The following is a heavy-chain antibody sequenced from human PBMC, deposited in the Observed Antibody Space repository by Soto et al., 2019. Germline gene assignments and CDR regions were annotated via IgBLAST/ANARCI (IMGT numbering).Heavy chain of an antibody. J-gene: IGHJ5*02. CDR2: VSAYNGNT. V-gene: IGHV1-18*01. D-gene: IGHD4-17*01. CDR1: GYTFVSYV. CDR3: ARGADTVTVDWFDP. Sequence: QVQLVQSGAEVKKAGASVKVSCKASGYTFVSYVISWVRQAPGQVLEWMGWVSAYNGNTNYAQNLQSRVTMTTDTSTSIAYMRLRSLRSDDTAVYYCARGADTVTVDWFDPWGQGTLVTVSS.